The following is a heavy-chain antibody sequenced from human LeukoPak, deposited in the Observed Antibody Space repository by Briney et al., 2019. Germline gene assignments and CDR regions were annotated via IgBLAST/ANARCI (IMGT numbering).Heavy chain of an antibody. J-gene: IGHJ3*02. D-gene: IGHD3-16*01. CDR3: ARGSGGAFDI. CDR1: AFTFSSYS. V-gene: IGHV3-21*01. CDR2: ISSSGTYI. Sequence: GGSLRLSCVASAFTFSSYSMNWVRQAPGKGLEWVSSISSSGTYIYYADSLKGRFTISRDNAKNSVYLQMHSLRVEDTAVYYCARGSGGAFDIWGQGTMVTVSS.